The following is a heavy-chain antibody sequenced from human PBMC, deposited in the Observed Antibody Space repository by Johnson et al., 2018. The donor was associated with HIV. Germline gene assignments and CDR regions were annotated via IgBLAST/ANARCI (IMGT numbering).Heavy chain of an antibody. D-gene: IGHD1-7*01. V-gene: IGHV3-30*03. CDR2: ISYDGGNK. Sequence: QMLLVESGGGVVQPGRSLRLSCAASRFTFSSYGMHWVRQAPGKGLEWVAVISYDGGNKYYADSVKGRFTISRDNSKNTRYLQMNSLRAEDTAVYYCARDWNNWNYGVPDAFDIWGQGTMFTVSS. J-gene: IGHJ3*02. CDR3: ARDWNNWNYGVPDAFDI. CDR1: RFTFSSYG.